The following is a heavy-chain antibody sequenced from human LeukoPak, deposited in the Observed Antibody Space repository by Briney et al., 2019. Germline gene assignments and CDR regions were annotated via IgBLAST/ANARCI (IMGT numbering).Heavy chain of an antibody. CDR1: GYTFTSYD. V-gene: IGHV1-8*01. Sequence: ASVKVSCKASGYTFTSYDINWVRQATGQGLEWMGWMNPNSGNTGYAQKFQGRVTMTRNTSISTAYMELSSLRSEDTAVYYCARSFYDILTGYYNAGFGYWGQGTLVTVSS. CDR2: MNPNSGNT. CDR3: ARSFYDILTGYYNAGFGY. D-gene: IGHD3-9*01. J-gene: IGHJ4*02.